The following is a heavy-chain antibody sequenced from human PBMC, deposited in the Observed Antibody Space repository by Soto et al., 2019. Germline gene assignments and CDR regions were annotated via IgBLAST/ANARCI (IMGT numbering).Heavy chain of an antibody. CDR2: ISGSGGST. CDR3: AKDMKSEGGPVPGQYGSRGGMGIPRPPSYYYYYGMDV. Sequence: EVQLLESGGGLVQPGGSLRLSCAASGFTFSSYAMTWVRQAPGKGLEWVSAISGSGGSTYYADSVKGRFTMSRDNSKNTLYLQMNSLGVEDTAVYYCAKDMKSEGGPVPGQYGSRGGMGIPRPPSYYYYYGMDVWGQGTTVTVSS. D-gene: IGHD6-13*01. V-gene: IGHV3-23*01. CDR1: GFTFSSYA. J-gene: IGHJ6*02.